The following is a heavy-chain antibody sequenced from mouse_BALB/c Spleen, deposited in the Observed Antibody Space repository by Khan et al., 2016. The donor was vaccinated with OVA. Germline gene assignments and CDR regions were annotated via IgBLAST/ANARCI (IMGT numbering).Heavy chain of an antibody. CDR1: GFNMKDTY. Sequence: VQLKQSGADLVKPGAAVRLSCTASGFNMKDTYMHWVKQRPEQGLEWIGRIDPANGNTKYDPKFQGKATITADTSSNTAYLQLSSLTSEDTAVYYCARDYWDVFVYWGQGTLVTVSA. J-gene: IGHJ3*01. CDR3: ARDYWDVFVY. CDR2: IDPANGNT. D-gene: IGHD4-1*01. V-gene: IGHV14-3*02.